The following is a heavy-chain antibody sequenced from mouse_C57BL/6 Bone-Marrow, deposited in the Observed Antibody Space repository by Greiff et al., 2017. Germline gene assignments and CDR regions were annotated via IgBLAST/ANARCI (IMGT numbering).Heavy chain of an antibody. Sequence: DVQLQESGPGLVKPSQSLSLTCSVTGYSITSGYYWNWIRQFPGNKLEWMGYISYDGSNNYNPSLKNRISITRDTSKNQFFLKLNSVTTEDTATYYCARDRRYGRYFDVWGTGTTVTVSS. CDR2: ISYDGSN. CDR3: ARDRRYGRYFDV. V-gene: IGHV3-6*01. CDR1: GYSITSGYY. J-gene: IGHJ1*03. D-gene: IGHD2-10*02.